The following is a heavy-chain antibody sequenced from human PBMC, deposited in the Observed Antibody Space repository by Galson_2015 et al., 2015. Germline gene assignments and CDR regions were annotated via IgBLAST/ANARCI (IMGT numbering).Heavy chain of an antibody. V-gene: IGHV3-30*18. CDR3: AKDGQWLVRGAEPCYSLDQ. J-gene: IGHJ4*02. CDR2: ISYDGSKK. Sequence: SLRLSCAASGFTFSSYGMHWVRQAPGKGLEWVSVISYDGSKKYYADSVKGRFTISRDNSKNTLYLEMNSLRTEDTAVYYCAKDGQWLVRGAEPCYSLDQWGQGTLVTVSS. D-gene: IGHD3-10*01. CDR1: GFTFSSYG.